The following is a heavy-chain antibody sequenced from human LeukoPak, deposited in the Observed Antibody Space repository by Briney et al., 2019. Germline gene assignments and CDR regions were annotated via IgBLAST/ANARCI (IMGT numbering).Heavy chain of an antibody. Sequence: KASETPSLTCTVSGGSISSGDYFWSWIRQPPGKGLEWIGYIYNSENTYYNPSLKSRVTISVDMSKNQFSLKLSSVTAADTAVYYCAGSRTGGWFDPWGQGTLVTVSS. V-gene: IGHV4-30-4*01. CDR1: GGSISSGDYF. D-gene: IGHD1-14*01. CDR2: IYNSENT. CDR3: AGSRTGGWFDP. J-gene: IGHJ5*02.